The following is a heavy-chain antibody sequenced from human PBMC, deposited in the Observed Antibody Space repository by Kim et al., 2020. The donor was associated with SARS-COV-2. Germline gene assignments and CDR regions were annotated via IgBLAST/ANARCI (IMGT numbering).Heavy chain of an antibody. D-gene: IGHD3-10*01. CDR1: GFTFSSYS. V-gene: IGHV3-48*04. CDR3: ARDPPEPPGGLSYYKTNWFDP. CDR2: ISSSSSTI. J-gene: IGHJ5*02. Sequence: GGSLRLSCAASGFTFSSYSMNWVRQAPGKGLEWVSYISSSSSTIYYADSVKGRFTISRDNAKNSLYLQMNSLRAEDTAVYYCARDPPEPPGGLSYYKTNWFDPWGQGTLGTVSS.